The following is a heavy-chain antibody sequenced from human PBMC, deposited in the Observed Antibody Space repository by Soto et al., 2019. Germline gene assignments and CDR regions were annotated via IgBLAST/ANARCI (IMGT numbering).Heavy chain of an antibody. V-gene: IGHV5-10-1*01. CDR3: ARRGYCSSTSCHYAFDI. J-gene: IGHJ3*02. D-gene: IGHD2-2*01. Sequence: GESLKISCKGSGYSFTSYWISWVRQMPGKGLEWMGRIDPSDSYTNYSPSFQGHVTISADKSISTAYLQWSSLKASDTAMYYCARRGYCSSTSCHYAFDIWGQGTMVTVSS. CDR2: IDPSDSYT. CDR1: GYSFTSYW.